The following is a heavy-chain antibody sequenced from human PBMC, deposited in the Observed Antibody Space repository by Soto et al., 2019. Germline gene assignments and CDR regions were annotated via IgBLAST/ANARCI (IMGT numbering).Heavy chain of an antibody. CDR1: GFTFSSYA. CDR3: ARGRIVVPDPLWG. J-gene: IGHJ4*02. D-gene: IGHD2-21*01. V-gene: IGHV3-30-3*01. CDR2: ISYDGSNK. Sequence: QVQLVESGGGVVQPGRSLRLSCAASGFTFSSYAMHWVRQAPGKGLEWVAVISYDGSNKYYADSVKGRFTISRDNSKNTLYLQRISLRAEDTAVYYCARGRIVVPDPLWGWGQGTLVTVSS.